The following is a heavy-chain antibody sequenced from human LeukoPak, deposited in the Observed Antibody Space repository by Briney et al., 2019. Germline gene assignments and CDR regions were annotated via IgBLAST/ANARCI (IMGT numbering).Heavy chain of an antibody. Sequence: SDTLSLICTVSGVSISRNFWSWIRQPPGKGLEWIGYIYYSGSTRYDPSLNSRVTMLIDTSKNQVSLKLSSVTAADTAVYYCARGNDYWGQGTLVTVSS. CDR1: GVSISRNF. CDR2: IYYSGST. J-gene: IGHJ4*02. V-gene: IGHV4-59*08. CDR3: ARGNDY.